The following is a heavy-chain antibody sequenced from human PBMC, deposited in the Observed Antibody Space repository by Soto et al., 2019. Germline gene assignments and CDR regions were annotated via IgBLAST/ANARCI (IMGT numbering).Heavy chain of an antibody. D-gene: IGHD3-3*01. J-gene: IGHJ6*02. CDR1: GCTFSSYL. V-gene: IGHV1-69*13. CDR3: ARGTRITIFGAKASYGMDV. Sequence: PVNVSCKASGCTFSSYLISWVLQANGQVLEWMGGIIPIFGTANYAQKFQGRVTITADESTSTAYMELSSLRSEDTAVYYCARGTRITIFGAKASYGMDVWGQGTTVTVSS. CDR2: IIPIFGTA.